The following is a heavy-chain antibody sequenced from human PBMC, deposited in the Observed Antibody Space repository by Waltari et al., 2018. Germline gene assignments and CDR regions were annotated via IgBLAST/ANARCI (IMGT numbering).Heavy chain of an antibody. J-gene: IGHJ4*02. V-gene: IGHV4-39*01. D-gene: IGHD3-22*01. CDR3: ARLFYPLIVVVDY. Sequence: QLQLQESGPGLVKPSETLSLTCTVSGGSISSSSYYWGWIRQPPGKGLEWIGSIYYSGSTYYNPSLKSRVTISVDTSKNQFSLKLSSVTAADTAVYYCARLFYPLIVVVDYWGQGTLVTVSS. CDR2: IYYSGST. CDR1: GGSISSSSYY.